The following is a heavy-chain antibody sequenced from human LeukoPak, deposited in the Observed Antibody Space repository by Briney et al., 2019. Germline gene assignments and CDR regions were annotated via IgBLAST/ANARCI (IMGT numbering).Heavy chain of an antibody. CDR3: ASRHYYYSSGYYARRNDAFYI. V-gene: IGHV1-69*04. CDR2: FIPIFGIA. CDR1: GGTFSSYA. Sequence: SVKVSCKASGGTFSSYAISWVRQAPGQGLEWMGRFIPIFGIANYEQRFEGRVTITADKSTSTAYMEMSSLRSEDKAVYYCASRHYYYSSGYYARRNDAFYIWGQGTMVTVSS. D-gene: IGHD3-22*01. J-gene: IGHJ3*02.